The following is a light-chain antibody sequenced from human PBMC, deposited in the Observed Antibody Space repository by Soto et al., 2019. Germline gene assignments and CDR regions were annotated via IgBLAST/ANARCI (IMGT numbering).Light chain of an antibody. J-gene: IGLJ1*01. CDR2: ASS. V-gene: IGLV2-14*01. CDR3: TSYTRGSTLYV. CDR1: ISDVGSYNY. Sequence: QAPLTQTASVSGSPGQSITISCTGTISDVGSYNYVSWYQHHPGKAPRLMIYASSNRPSGVSHRFSGSRSGNTASLTISGLQAEDEADYYCTSYTRGSTLYVFGPGTKV.